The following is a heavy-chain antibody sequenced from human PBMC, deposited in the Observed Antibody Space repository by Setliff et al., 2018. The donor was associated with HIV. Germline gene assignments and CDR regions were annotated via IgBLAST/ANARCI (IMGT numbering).Heavy chain of an antibody. D-gene: IGHD3-22*01. CDR3: ARAQTYYSDSSGYYSQY. Sequence: SVKVSCKASGYTFTSYGISWVRQAPGQGLEWVGGLIPFFGTANYAQKFQGRVTITTDESTNTAYMELSSLRSEDTAVYYCARAQTYYSDSSGYYSQYWGQGTLVTVSS. CDR2: LIPFFGTA. J-gene: IGHJ4*02. CDR1: GYTFTSYG. V-gene: IGHV1-69*05.